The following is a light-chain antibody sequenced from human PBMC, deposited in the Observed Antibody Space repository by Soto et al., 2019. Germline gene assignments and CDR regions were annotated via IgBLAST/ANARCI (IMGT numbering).Light chain of an antibody. V-gene: IGKV1-39*01. J-gene: IGKJ4*01. CDR3: QQSYRTTT. Sequence: DIQMTQSPSSLSASVGDRVTITCRASQSISSYLNWYQQKPGKAPKLLIYTASSLQSGVPSRFSGSGSGTDFTLTISSLQPEDFATYYCQQSYRTTTFGGGTK. CDR1: QSISSY. CDR2: TAS.